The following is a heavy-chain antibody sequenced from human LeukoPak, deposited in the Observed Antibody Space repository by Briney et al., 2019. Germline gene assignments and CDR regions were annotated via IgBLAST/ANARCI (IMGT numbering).Heavy chain of an antibody. CDR2: INTYTGNP. CDR1: GYTLTSYA. CDR3: ARWDYDSSGYALYYFDY. Sequence: GASVKVSRKASGYTLTSYAMNWVRQAPGQGLEWMGWINTYTGNPTYAQGFTGRFVFSLDTSVSTAYLQISSLKAEDTAVYYCARWDYDSSGYALYYFDYWGQGTLVTVSS. J-gene: IGHJ4*02. D-gene: IGHD3-22*01. V-gene: IGHV7-4-1*02.